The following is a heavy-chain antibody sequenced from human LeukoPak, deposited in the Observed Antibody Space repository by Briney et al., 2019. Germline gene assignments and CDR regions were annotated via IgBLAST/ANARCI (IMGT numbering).Heavy chain of an antibody. D-gene: IGHD3-3*01. CDR3: ASGGAYYDFWSGYYPGPDNWFDP. V-gene: IGHV4-30-2*02. CDR1: GGSISSGGYS. CDR2: IYHSGST. J-gene: IGHJ5*02. Sequence: PSETLSLTCAVSGGSISSGGYSWSWIRQPPGKGLEWIGYIYHSGSTYYNPSLKSRVTISVDRSKNQFSLKLSSVTAADTAVYYCASGGAYYDFWSGYYPGPDNWFDPWGQGTLVTVSS.